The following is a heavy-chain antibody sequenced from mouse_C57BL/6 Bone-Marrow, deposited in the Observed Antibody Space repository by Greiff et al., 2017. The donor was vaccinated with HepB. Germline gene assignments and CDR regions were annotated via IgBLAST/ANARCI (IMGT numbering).Heavy chain of an antibody. CDR3: ARRITTALFDY. J-gene: IGHJ2*01. CDR2: ISYDGSN. D-gene: IGHD1-2*01. CDR1: GYSITSGYY. Sequence: EVKLMESGPGLVKPSQSLSLTCSVTGYSITSGYYWNWIRQFPGNKLEWMGYISYDGSNNYNPSLKNRISITRDTSKNQFFLKLNSVTTEDTATYYCARRITTALFDYWGQGTTLTVSS. V-gene: IGHV3-6*01.